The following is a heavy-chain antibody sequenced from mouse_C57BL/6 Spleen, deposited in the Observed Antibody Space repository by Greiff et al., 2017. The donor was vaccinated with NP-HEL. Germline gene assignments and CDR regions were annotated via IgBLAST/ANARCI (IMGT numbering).Heavy chain of an antibody. CDR1: GYAFSSSW. V-gene: IGHV1-82*01. CDR2: IYPGDGDT. J-gene: IGHJ3*01. CDR3: AKYYGRAWFAY. Sequence: VKLMESGPELVKPGASVKISCKASGYAFSSSWMNWVKQRPGQGLEWIGRIYPGDGDTNYNGKFKGKATLTADKSSSTAYMQLSSLTSEDSAVYFCAKYYGRAWFAYWGQGTLVTVSA. D-gene: IGHD1-1*01.